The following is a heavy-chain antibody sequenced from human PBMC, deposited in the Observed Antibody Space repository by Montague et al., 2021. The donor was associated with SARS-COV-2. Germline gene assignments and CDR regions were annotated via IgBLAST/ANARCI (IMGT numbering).Heavy chain of an antibody. CDR2: IWADAYDQ. J-gene: IGHJ6*02. CDR1: GFKFNNYA. V-gene: IGHV3-33*01. CDR3: ARDKANLPGGLDV. Sequence: SLRLSCAAFGFKFNNYAMHWVRQAPNKGLEWVAVIWADAYDQYYADSVKGRFTISRDDPKNTLYLQMDSLRGEDTAVYYCARDKANLPGGLDVWGQGTTVTV. D-gene: IGHD4/OR15-4a*01.